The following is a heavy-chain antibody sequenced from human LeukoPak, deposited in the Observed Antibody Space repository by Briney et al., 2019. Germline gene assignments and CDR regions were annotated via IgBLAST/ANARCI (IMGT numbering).Heavy chain of an antibody. J-gene: IGHJ3*01. D-gene: IGHD6-19*01. CDR1: GGTFSSYA. Sequence: GASVKVSCKASGGTFSSYAISWVRQAPGQGLEWMGGITPIFGTANYAQKFQGRVTITADKSTSTAYMELSSLRSEDTAVYYCARDEIAVADLWGQGTMVTVSS. CDR3: ARDEIAVADL. CDR2: ITPIFGTA. V-gene: IGHV1-69*06.